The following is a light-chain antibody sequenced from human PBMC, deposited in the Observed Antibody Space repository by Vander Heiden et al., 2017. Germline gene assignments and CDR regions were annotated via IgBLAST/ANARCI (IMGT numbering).Light chain of an antibody. CDR3: QQVKSYPIT. CDR1: QDIRSA. J-gene: IGKJ5*01. CDR2: AAS. Sequence: DIQLTQSPSFLSASVGDRVTITCRASQDIRSALDWYHQKPGEAPKLLIYAASTLQSGVPSRFSGSGSGTEFTLTISSLQPEDFATYYCQQVKSYPITFGQGTRLEIK. V-gene: IGKV1-9*01.